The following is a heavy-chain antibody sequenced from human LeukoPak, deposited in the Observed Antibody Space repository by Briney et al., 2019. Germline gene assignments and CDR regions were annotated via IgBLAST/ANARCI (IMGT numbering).Heavy chain of an antibody. Sequence: ASVKVSCKASGYTFSTHGISWVRQAPGQGLERMGWISAYSGHTNNAQKFQGRVTMTTDTSTSTAYMELTSLTSDDTAVYYCARDKDLRAVAGTFDYWGQGTLVAVSS. D-gene: IGHD6-19*01. V-gene: IGHV1-18*01. CDR2: ISAYSGHT. CDR1: GYTFSTHG. J-gene: IGHJ4*02. CDR3: ARDKDLRAVAGTFDY.